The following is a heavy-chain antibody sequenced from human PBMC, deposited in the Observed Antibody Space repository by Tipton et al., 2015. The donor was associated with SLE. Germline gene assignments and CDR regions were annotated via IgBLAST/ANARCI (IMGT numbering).Heavy chain of an antibody. Sequence: QLVQSGAEVKKPGSSVKVSCKASGGTFSSYGISWVRQAPGQGLEWMGRIIPILGVPNYAQNFQGRVTITADKSTSTAYMDLSSLRSEDTAVYYCARQGGSGSRRGYYYYMDVWGKGTTVTVSS. CDR3: ARQGGSGSRRGYYYYMDV. J-gene: IGHJ6*03. CDR2: IIPILGVP. D-gene: IGHD3-10*01. V-gene: IGHV1-69*09. CDR1: GGTFSSYG.